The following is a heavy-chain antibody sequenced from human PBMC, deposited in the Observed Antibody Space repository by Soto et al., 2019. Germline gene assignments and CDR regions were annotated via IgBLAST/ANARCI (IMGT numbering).Heavy chain of an antibody. CDR1: GFTFSDYY. CDR2: ISSIISYT. D-gene: IGHD2-21*02. V-gene: IGHV3-11*06. Sequence: QVQLVESGGGLVKPGGSLRLSCVASGFTFSDYYMTWIRQAPGKGLEWVSYISSIISYTKYADSVKCRFTISRDNAKNSLYLQMNSLRAEDTAVYDCARFQGEVVTAIADSWGQGTLVTVSS. CDR3: ARFQGEVVTAIADS. J-gene: IGHJ5*01.